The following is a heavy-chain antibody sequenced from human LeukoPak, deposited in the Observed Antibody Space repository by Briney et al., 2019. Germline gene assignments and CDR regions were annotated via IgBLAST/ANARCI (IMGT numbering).Heavy chain of an antibody. J-gene: IGHJ4*02. CDR2: ISSSSSYI. CDR1: GFTFSSYS. V-gene: IGHV3-21*01. CDR3: ARGSDLRFSYDY. Sequence: GGSLRLSCAASGFTFSSYSMNWVRQAPGKGLEWVSSISSSSSYIYYADSVKGRFTISRDNAKNSLYLQMNSLRAEHTAVYYCARGSDLRFSYDYWGQGTLVTVSS. D-gene: IGHD3-10*01.